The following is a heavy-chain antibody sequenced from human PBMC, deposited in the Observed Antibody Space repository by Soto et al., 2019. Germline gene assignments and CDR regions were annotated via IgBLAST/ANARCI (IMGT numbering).Heavy chain of an antibody. D-gene: IGHD2-2*01. CDR2: IIPVFGTA. V-gene: IGHV1-69*01. J-gene: IGHJ6*02. Sequence: WVQQDKGKGLEWMGGIIPVFGTANYAQKFQGRVTITADESTSTAYMELSSLRSEDTAVYYCAREIIVFVPAAPGVYYYSGMDVRGQGTTVPVSS. CDR3: AREIIVFVPAAPGVYYYSGMDV.